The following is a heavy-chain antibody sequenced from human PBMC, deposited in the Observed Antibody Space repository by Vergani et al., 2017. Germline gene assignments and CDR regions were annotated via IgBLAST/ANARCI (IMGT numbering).Heavy chain of an antibody. CDR2: ISYDGSNK. J-gene: IGHJ2*01. CDR3: AKDFITMVREVIAAWHFDL. Sequence: QVQLVESGGGVVQPGRSLRLSCAASGFTFSSYGMHWVRQAPGKGLEWVAVISYDGSNKYYADSVKGPFTISRDNSKNTLYLQMNSLRAEDTAVYYCAKDFITMVREVIAAWHFDLWGRGTLVTVSS. D-gene: IGHD3-10*01. V-gene: IGHV3-30*18. CDR1: GFTFSSYG.